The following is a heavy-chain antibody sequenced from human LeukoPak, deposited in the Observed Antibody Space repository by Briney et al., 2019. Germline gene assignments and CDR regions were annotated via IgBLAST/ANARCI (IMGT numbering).Heavy chain of an antibody. CDR1: GFTFSSYW. J-gene: IGHJ4*02. Sequence: GGSLRLSCAASGFTFSSYWMHWVRQAPGKGLVWVSRINSDGSSTSYADSVKGRFTISRDNAKNTLYLQMNSLRAEDTAAYYCARGGTTVTMVDYWGQGTLVTVSS. CDR3: ARGGTTVTMVDY. CDR2: INSDGSST. V-gene: IGHV3-74*01. D-gene: IGHD4-17*01.